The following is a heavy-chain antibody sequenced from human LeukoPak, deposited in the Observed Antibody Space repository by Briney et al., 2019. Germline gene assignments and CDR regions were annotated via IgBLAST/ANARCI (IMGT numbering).Heavy chain of an antibody. D-gene: IGHD2-2*01. CDR2: ISSSSSYI. V-gene: IGHV3-21*01. Sequence: PGGSLRLSCAASGFTFDDYGMSWVRQAPGKGLEWVSSISSSSSYIYYADSVKGRFTISRDNAKNSLYLQMNSLRAEDTAVYYCARGGCSSISCSIDYWGQGTLVTVSS. CDR3: ARGGCSSISCSIDY. CDR1: GFTFDDYG. J-gene: IGHJ4*02.